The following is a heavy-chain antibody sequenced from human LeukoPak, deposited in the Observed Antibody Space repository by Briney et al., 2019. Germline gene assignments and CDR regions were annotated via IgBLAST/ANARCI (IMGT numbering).Heavy chain of an antibody. V-gene: IGHV3-48*01. CDR3: AREGRWASYSSSWYWPEGPDY. CDR2: ISSSSSTI. J-gene: IGHJ4*02. CDR1: GFTFSSYS. D-gene: IGHD6-13*01. Sequence: PGGSLRLSCAASGFTFSSYSMNWVRQAPGKGLEWVSYISSSSSTIYYADSVKGRFTISRDNAKNSLYPQMNSLRAEDTAVYYCAREGRWASYSSSWYWPEGPDYWGQGTLVTVSS.